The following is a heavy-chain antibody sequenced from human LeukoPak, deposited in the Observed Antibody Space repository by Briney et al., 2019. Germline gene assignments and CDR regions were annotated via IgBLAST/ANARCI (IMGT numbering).Heavy chain of an antibody. CDR1: GFSFRDFW. J-gene: IGHJ4*02. D-gene: IGHD5-12*01. CDR3: ARFGYSGWNLEY. CDR2: INQGGSVK. V-gene: IGHV3-7*01. Sequence: PGGSLRLSCAASGFSFRDFWMTWVRQAPGEGLEWVANINQGGSVKYYVDSVKGRFTISRDDDESSLYVQMNSLRDEDTAVYYCARFGYSGWNLEYWGQGTLVTVSS.